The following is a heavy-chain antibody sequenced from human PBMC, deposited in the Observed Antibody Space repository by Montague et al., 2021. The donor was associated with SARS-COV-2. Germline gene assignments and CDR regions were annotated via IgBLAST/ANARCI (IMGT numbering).Heavy chain of an antibody. V-gene: IGHV4-59*01. CDR3: ARGPDHYDFWSGYYRPWFDP. CDR1: GGSISSYY. D-gene: IGHD3-3*01. J-gene: IGHJ5*02. CDR2: IYYSGST. Sequence: SETLSLTCTVSGGSISSYYWSWIRQPPGKGLEWIGYIYYSGSTNYNPSLKSRVTISVDTSKSQFSLKLSSVTAADTAVYYCARGPDHYDFWSGYYRPWFDPWGQGTLVTVSS.